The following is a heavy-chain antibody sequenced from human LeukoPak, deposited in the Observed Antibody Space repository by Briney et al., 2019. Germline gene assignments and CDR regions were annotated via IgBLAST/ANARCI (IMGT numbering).Heavy chain of an antibody. CDR1: GYTFTSYG. CDR3: ARDPEMATISDVLFFDY. J-gene: IGHJ4*02. D-gene: IGHD5-24*01. CDR2: ISAYNGNT. Sequence: GASVKVSCKASGYTFTSYGISWVRQAPGQGLEWMGWISAYNGNTNYAQKLQGRVTMTTDTSTSTAYMELRSLRSDDTAVYYCARDPEMATISDVLFFDYWGQGTRVTVSS. V-gene: IGHV1-18*01.